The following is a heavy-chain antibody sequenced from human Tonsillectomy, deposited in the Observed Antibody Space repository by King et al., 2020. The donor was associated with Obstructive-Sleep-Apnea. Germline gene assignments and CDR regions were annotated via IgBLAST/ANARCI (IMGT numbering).Heavy chain of an antibody. CDR3: ARHRGVEDYGGYGDYFDY. CDR2: MYYSGNT. V-gene: IGHV4-59*08. CDR1: GGSINNYY. Sequence: QLQESGPGLVKPSETLSLTCSVSGGSINNYYWSWIRQPPGKGLEWIGYMYYSGNTNFNPSLKSRVTISADMSKIQFSLRLSSVTAADTAVYYCARHRGVEDYGGYGDYFDYWGQGTLVTVSS. D-gene: IGHD5-12*01. J-gene: IGHJ4*02.